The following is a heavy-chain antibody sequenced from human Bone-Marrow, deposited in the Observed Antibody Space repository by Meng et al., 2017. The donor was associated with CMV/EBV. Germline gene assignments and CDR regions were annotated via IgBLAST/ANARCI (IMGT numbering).Heavy chain of an antibody. CDR1: GFSLSTSGMR. CDR2: IDWDDDK. CDR3: ARTLLGYCSSTSCFYGMDV. D-gene: IGHD2-2*01. V-gene: IGHV2-70D*14. Sequence: SGPTLVKPTPTLTLTCTFSGFSLSTSGMRVSWIRQPPGKALEWLARIDWDDDKFYSTSLKTRLTISKDTSKNQVVLTMTNMDPVDTATYYCARTLLGYCSSTSCFYGMDVWGQGTTVTGSS. J-gene: IGHJ6*01.